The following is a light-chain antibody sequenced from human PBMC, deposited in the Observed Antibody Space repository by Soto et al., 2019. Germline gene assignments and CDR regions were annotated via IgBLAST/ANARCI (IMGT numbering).Light chain of an antibody. V-gene: IGKV1-33*01. CDR1: HDIGNY. J-gene: IGKJ3*01. CDR3: QQYEKLPRFI. CDR2: YAS. Sequence: DIQMTQSPSSLSASVGDRVTITCLASHDIGNYLNWYQQKPGKATKLLIYYASNLETGVSSRFSGSGSGTDFTFTIGSLQPEDIATYFCQQYEKLPRFIFGPWPKVDIK.